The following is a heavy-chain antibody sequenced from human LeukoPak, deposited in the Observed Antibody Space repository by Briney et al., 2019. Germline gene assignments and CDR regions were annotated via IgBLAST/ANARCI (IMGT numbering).Heavy chain of an antibody. V-gene: IGHV3-43*02. Sequence: PGGSLRLSCAAPGFSFDDYAIHWVRQAPGKGLEWVSLISGDGGSTFYADSVKGRFTISRDNSKNSLYLQMSSLRSEDTALYYCARESDSSGWYVSWGQGTLVTVSS. J-gene: IGHJ5*01. CDR2: ISGDGGST. CDR3: ARESDSSGWYVS. CDR1: GFSFDDYA. D-gene: IGHD3-22*01.